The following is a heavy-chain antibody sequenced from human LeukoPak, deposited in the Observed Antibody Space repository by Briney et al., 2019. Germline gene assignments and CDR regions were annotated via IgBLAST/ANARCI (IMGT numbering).Heavy chain of an antibody. V-gene: IGHV1-18*01. J-gene: IGHJ5*02. CDR2: VSAYNGNT. CDR1: GYTFTSYG. D-gene: IGHD4-11*01. CDR3: ARRIRTTVTDNWFDP. Sequence: GASLKVSCKASGYTFTSYGISWVRQAPGQGLEWMGWVSAYNGNTNYAQKLQGRVTMTTDTSTSTAYMELRSLRSDDTAVYYCARRIRTTVTDNWFDPWGQGTLVTVSS.